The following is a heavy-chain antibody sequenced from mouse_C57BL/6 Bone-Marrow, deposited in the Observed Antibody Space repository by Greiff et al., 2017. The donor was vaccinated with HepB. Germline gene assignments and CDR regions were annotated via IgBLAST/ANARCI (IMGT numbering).Heavy chain of an antibody. J-gene: IGHJ3*01. Sequence: QVQLQQSGAELARPGASVKLSCKASGYTFTSYGISWVKQRTGQGLEWIGEIYPRSGNTYYNEKFKGKATLTADKSSSTAYMELRSLTSEDSAVYFCASSIYYYGSSFSWFAYWGQGTLVTVSA. CDR2: IYPRSGNT. D-gene: IGHD1-1*01. CDR1: GYTFTSYG. V-gene: IGHV1-81*01. CDR3: ASSIYYYGSSFSWFAY.